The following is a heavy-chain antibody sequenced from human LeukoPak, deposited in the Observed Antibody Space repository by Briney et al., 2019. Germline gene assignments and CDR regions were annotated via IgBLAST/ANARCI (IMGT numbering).Heavy chain of an antibody. CDR2: INPSRGTT. CDR3: ARTPYSSGYYFPPDY. D-gene: IGHD3-22*01. J-gene: IGHJ4*02. CDR1: GYTFPNYY. Sequence: ASVKVSCKTSGYTFPNYYLHWVRQAPGQGLEWMGIINPSRGTTTSPQKFQGRVTLTGDTSTSTVYMELNSLRSEDTAVYYCARTPYSSGYYFPPDYWGQGTLVTVSS. V-gene: IGHV1-46*01.